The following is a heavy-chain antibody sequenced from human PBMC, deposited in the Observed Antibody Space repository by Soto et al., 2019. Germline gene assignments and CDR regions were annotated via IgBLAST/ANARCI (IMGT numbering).Heavy chain of an antibody. Sequence: SETLSLTCTVSGDSISSGGYYWSWIRQHPGKGLEWIGYVYYSGSTDYNPSLKRRITISLDTSKNQFSLNLNSVTAADTAVYYTDREGGPGYSYLSGLNYWGQGSLVTVSS. D-gene: IGHD1-26*01. J-gene: IGHJ4*02. CDR2: VYYSGST. V-gene: IGHV4-31*03. CDR1: GDSISSGGYY. CDR3: DREGGPGYSYLSGLNY.